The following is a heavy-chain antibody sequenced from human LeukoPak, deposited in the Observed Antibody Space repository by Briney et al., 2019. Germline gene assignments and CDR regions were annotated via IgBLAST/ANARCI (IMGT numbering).Heavy chain of an antibody. Sequence: ASVKVSCKASGYTFTSYYMHWVRQAPGQGLEWMGIINPSGGSTSYAQKLQGRVTMTRDMSTSTVYMELSSLRSEDTAVYYCARAVGGSYYVDAFDIWGQGTMVTVSS. CDR2: INPSGGST. CDR3: ARAVGGSYYVDAFDI. J-gene: IGHJ3*02. CDR1: GYTFTSYY. V-gene: IGHV1-46*01. D-gene: IGHD1-26*01.